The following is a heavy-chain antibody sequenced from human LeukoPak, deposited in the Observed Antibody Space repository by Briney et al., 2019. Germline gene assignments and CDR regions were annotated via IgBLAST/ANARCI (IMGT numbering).Heavy chain of an antibody. CDR2: ISSNGGST. V-gene: IGHV3-64*01. J-gene: IGHJ4*02. CDR1: GFTFSSYA. CDR3: ASGDYYDTLDY. D-gene: IGHD3-22*01. Sequence: GGSLRLSCAASGFTFSSYAMHWVRQAPGKGLEYVSAISSNGGSTYYANSVKGRFTISRDNSKNALYLQMGSLRAEDMAVYYCASGDYYDTLDYWGQGTLVTVSS.